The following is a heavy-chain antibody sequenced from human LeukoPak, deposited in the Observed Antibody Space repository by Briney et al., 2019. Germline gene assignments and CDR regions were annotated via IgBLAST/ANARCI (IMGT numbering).Heavy chain of an antibody. J-gene: IGHJ4*02. CDR1: GYTFTSYD. CDR2: MNPNSGNT. Sequence: ASVKVSCKASGYTFTSYDINWVRQATGQGRERMGWMNPNSGNTGYAQKFQGRVTTTRNTSISTAYMELSSLRSEDTAVYYRARGPTSPDSSVDYWGQGTLVTVSS. D-gene: IGHD3-22*01. CDR3: ARGPTSPDSSVDY. V-gene: IGHV1-8*01.